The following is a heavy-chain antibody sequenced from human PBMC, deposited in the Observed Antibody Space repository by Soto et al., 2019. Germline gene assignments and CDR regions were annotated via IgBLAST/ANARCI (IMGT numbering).Heavy chain of an antibody. V-gene: IGHV1-69*13. CDR2: IIPIFGTA. CDR1: GGTFSSYA. CDR3: ARVRYGSGSHYGMDV. D-gene: IGHD3-10*01. J-gene: IGHJ6*02. Sequence: SVKVSCKASGGTFSSYAISWLRQSPGQGLEWMGGIIPIFGTANYAQKFQGRVTITADESTSTAYMELSSLRSEDTAVYYCARVRYGSGSHYGMDVWGQGTTVTVSS.